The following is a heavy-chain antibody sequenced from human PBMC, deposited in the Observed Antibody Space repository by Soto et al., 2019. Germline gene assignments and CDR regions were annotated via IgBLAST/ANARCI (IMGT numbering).Heavy chain of an antibody. CDR3: ARVYCDYVFRGDY. D-gene: IGHD4-17*01. CDR1: GGTFSSYA. CDR2: IIPIFGTA. V-gene: IGHV1-69*12. Sequence: QVQLVQSGAEVKKPGSSVKVSCKASGGTFSSYAISWVRQAPGQGLEWMGGIIPIFGTANYAQKFQGRVTITADEATSTAYMELGSLISEDTAVYYCARVYCDYVFRGDYLGQGTLVTVSS. J-gene: IGHJ4*02.